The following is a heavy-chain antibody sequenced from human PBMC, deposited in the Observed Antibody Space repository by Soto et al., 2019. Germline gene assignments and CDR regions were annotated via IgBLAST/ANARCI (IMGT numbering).Heavy chain of an antibody. Sequence: GESLRLWYTGSAVTFRTYGMHWVRQAPGKGLEWVAVIWYDGSNKYYADSVKGRFTISRDNSKNTLYLQMNSLRAEDTAVYYCARDPGLDWGQGTLVTVSS. V-gene: IGHV3-33*01. CDR1: AVTFRTYG. CDR2: IWYDGSNK. J-gene: IGHJ4*02. CDR3: ARDPGLD.